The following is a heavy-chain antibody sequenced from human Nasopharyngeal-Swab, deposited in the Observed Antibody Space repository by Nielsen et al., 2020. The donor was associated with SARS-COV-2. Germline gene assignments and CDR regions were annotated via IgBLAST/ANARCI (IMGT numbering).Heavy chain of an antibody. V-gene: IGHV4-61*02. CDR1: GGSVSSGSYY. D-gene: IGHD6-13*01. CDR3: ARGRRGSSWDLNWFDP. CDR2: IYTSGST. Sequence: LRLSCTVSGGSVSSGSYYWSWIRQPAGKGLEWIGRIYTSGSTNYNPSLKSRVTISVDTSKNQFSLKLSSVTAADTAVYYCARGRRGSSWDLNWFDPWGQGTLVTVSS. J-gene: IGHJ5*02.